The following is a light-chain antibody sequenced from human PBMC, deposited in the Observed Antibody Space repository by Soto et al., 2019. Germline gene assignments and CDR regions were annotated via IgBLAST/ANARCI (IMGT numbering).Light chain of an antibody. J-gene: IGKJ1*01. CDR1: QSISSW. CDR3: QKYNRYPWT. V-gene: IGKV1-5*01. CDR2: DAS. Sequence: DIQMTQSPSTLSASVGDRVTITCRSSQSISSWLAWYQQKPGKAPKLLIYDASSLESGVPSRVSGSGSGTEFTLAISVLQPDDFATYYCQKYNRYPWTFGQGTKVEIK.